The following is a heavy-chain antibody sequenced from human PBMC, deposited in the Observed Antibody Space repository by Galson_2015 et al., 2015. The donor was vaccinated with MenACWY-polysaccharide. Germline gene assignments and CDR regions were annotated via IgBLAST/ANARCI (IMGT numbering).Heavy chain of an antibody. CDR2: IQYDRSNK. CDR1: GSRFSNSG. Sequence: SLRLSCAASGSRFSNSGMHWVRQAPGKGLEWVAVIQYDRSNKVYADSVKGRFTISRDNSKNTVFLEMNTLGVEDTAVYYCAREGSRIVFHAFDVWGRGTMVTVSS. J-gene: IGHJ3*01. CDR3: AREGSRIVFHAFDV. V-gene: IGHV3-33*01. D-gene: IGHD2-2*01.